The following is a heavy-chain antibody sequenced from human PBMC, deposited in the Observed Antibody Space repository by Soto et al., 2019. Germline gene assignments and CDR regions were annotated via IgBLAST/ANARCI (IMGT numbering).Heavy chain of an antibody. CDR2: IGGSGGST. J-gene: IGHJ4*02. CDR1: GFTFSSYA. D-gene: IGHD5-12*01. CDR3: AGFGYSGYDAY. Sequence: GGSLRLSCAASGFTFSSYAMSWVRQAPGKGLEWVSAIGGSGGSTYYADSVKGRFTISRDNSKNTLYLQMNSLRAEDTAVYYCAGFGYSGYDAYWGQGTLVTVSS. V-gene: IGHV3-23*01.